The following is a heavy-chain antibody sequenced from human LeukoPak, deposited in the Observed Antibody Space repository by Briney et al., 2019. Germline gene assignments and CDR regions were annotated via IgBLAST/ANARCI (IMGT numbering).Heavy chain of an antibody. Sequence: ASVKVSCKASGGTFSSYAISWVRQAPGQGLEWMGRIIPILGIANYAQKFQGRVTITADKSTSTAYMELSSLRSEDTAVYYCASNLGDDSSGYYPHWGQGTLVTVSS. D-gene: IGHD3-22*01. CDR3: ASNLGDDSSGYYPH. CDR1: GGTFSSYA. CDR2: IIPILGIA. J-gene: IGHJ4*02. V-gene: IGHV1-69*04.